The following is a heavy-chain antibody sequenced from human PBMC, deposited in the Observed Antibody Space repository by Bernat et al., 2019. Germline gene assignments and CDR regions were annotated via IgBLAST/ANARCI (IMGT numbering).Heavy chain of an antibody. CDR1: GFTVSNKY. V-gene: IGHV3-53*01. CDR2: IYSGGDT. J-gene: IGHJ6*03. Sequence: EVQLVESGGGLIQPGGSLRLSCAASGFTVSNKYMSWVRQAPGKGLEWVAVIYSGGDTNYADAVKGRFTISRDNAKNSLYLQMNSLRAEDTAVYYCARGTSTSAPYMDVWGKGTTVTVSS. CDR3: ARGTSTSAPYMDV.